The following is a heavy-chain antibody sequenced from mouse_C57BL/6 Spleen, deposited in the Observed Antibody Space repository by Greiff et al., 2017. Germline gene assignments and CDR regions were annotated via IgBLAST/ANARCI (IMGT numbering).Heavy chain of an antibody. V-gene: IGHV6-3*01. Sequence: EVHLVESGGGLVQPGGSMKLSCVASGFTFSNYWMNWVRQSPEKGLEWVAQIRLKSDNYATHYAESVKGRFTISRDDSKSSVYLQMNNLRAEDTGIYYCTEYYYGTPFDYWGQGTTLTVSS. J-gene: IGHJ2*01. CDR2: IRLKSDNYAT. D-gene: IGHD1-1*01. CDR3: TEYYYGTPFDY. CDR1: GFTFSNYW.